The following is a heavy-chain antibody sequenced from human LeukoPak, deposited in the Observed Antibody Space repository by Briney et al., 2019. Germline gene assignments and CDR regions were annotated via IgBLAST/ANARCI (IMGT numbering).Heavy chain of an antibody. CDR3: ARYYCPNGVCQGFDY. Sequence: PSETLSLTCSVSGGSISGYYWSWIRQPPGKGLEWIGYIHSNGRTNSNPSLKSRVTKSVDTFKNQFSLNLISVTAADTAVYYCARYYCPNGVCQGFDYWGQGTMAADSS. J-gene: IGHJ4*02. V-gene: IGHV4-59*01. D-gene: IGHD2-8*01. CDR2: IHSNGRT. CDR1: GGSISGYY.